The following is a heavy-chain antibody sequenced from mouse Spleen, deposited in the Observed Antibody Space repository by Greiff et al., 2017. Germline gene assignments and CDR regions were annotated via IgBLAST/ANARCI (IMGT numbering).Heavy chain of an antibody. CDR3: ARHAGNFYFDY. J-gene: IGHJ2*01. Sequence: EVQLQESGGGLVKLGGSLKLSCAASGFTFSSYAMSWVRQTPEKRLEWVATISSGGGNTYYPDSVKGRFTISRDNAKNTLYLQMSSLKSEDTAMYYCARHAGNFYFDYWGQGTTLTVSS. V-gene: IGHV5-9-3*01. CDR2: ISSGGGNT. CDR1: GFTFSSYA.